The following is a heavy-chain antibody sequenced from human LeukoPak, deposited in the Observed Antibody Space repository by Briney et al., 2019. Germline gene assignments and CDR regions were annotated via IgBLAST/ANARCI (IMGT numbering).Heavy chain of an antibody. D-gene: IGHD3-22*01. CDR3: AKDQHYYDSSGYYPLDY. Sequence: GGSLRLSCAASGFTFSSYWMHWVRQAPGKGLEWVSAISGSGGSTYYADSVKGRFTISRDNSKNTLYLQMNSLRAEDTAVYYCAKDQHYYDSSGYYPLDYWGQGTLVTVSS. V-gene: IGHV3-23*01. CDR1: GFTFSSYW. J-gene: IGHJ4*02. CDR2: ISGSGGST.